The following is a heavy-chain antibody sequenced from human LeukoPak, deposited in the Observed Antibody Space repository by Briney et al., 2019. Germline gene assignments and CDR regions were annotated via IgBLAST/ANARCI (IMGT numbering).Heavy chain of an antibody. CDR1: GYSFTSYW. V-gene: IGHV5-51*04. CDR2: IYPGDSDT. J-gene: IGHJ4*02. Sequence: GESLKISCKGSGYSFTSYWIVWVRQMPGRGLECMGIIYPGDSDTRYSLSSQGQVTISADKPISTAYLQWSSLKASDTAMYYCARFFGSGTYYQFDYWGQGTLVTVSS. CDR3: ARFFGSGTYYQFDY. D-gene: IGHD3-10*01.